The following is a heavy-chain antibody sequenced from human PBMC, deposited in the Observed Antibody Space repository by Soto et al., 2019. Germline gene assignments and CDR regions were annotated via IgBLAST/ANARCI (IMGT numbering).Heavy chain of an antibody. V-gene: IGHV6-1*01. CDR3: ARGNALDV. Sequence: SPTLSLPCAISGDSVSSDITSWNWIRQSPSRGLEWLGRTYYRSKWFHDYAASVKSRITINPDTSKNQFSLELNSMTPEDTAVYYCARGNALDVWGQGTVGT. J-gene: IGHJ3*01. CDR1: GDSVSSDITS. D-gene: IGHD3-10*01. CDR2: TYYRSKWFH.